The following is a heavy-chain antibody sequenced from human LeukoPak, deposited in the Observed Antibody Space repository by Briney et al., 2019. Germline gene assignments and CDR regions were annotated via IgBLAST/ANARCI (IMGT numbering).Heavy chain of an antibody. J-gene: IGHJ4*02. V-gene: IGHV1-2*02. D-gene: IGHD3-22*01. CDR1: GYTFTGCY. Sequence: ASVKVSCKASGYTFTGCYMHWVRQAPGQGLEWMGWINPNSGGTNYAQKFQGRVTMTRDTSISTAYMELSRLRSDDTAVYYCARGPLGGYYYDSSGYYSGDFDYWGQGTLVTVSS. CDR3: ARGPLGGYYYDSSGYYSGDFDY. CDR2: INPNSGGT.